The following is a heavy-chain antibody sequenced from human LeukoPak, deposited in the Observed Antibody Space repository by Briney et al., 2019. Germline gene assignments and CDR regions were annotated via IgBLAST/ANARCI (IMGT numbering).Heavy chain of an antibody. CDR2: IKSKADGGTT. D-gene: IGHD1-7*01. V-gene: IGHV3-15*01. J-gene: IGHJ6*03. CDR1: GFTFSNAW. Sequence: GGSLRLSCAASGFTFSNAWMSWVRWAPGKGLEWVGHIKSKADGGTTDYAAPVKGRFTISRDDSKNMLFLQMNSLKTEDTALYYCTTNYTDNYYYMDVWGIGTTVTVSS. CDR3: TTNYTDNYYYMDV.